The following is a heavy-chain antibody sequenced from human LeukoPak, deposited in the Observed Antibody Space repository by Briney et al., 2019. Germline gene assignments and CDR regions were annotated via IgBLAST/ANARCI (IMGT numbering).Heavy chain of an antibody. CDR3: ASPKGLFDYFDY. CDR2: LYNAGST. CDR1: GFIVSNNY. D-gene: IGHD3-22*01. J-gene: IGHJ4*02. V-gene: IGHV3-53*01. Sequence: GGSLRLSCVASGFIVSNNYMSWVRQAPGKGLEWVSVLYNAGSTYYADSVKGRFTISRDNSKNTLYLQMYSLRAEDTAVYYCASPKGLFDYFDYWGQGILVTVYS.